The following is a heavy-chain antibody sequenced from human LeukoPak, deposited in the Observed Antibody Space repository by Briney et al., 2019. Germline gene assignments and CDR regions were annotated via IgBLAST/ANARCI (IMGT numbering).Heavy chain of an antibody. D-gene: IGHD3-3*01. J-gene: IGHJ4*02. CDR1: GGSISSGDYY. CDR2: IYYSGST. V-gene: IGHV4-30-4*08. CDR3: ARGGLRFLEWFDY. Sequence: PSETLSLTCTVSGGSISSGDYYWSWIRQPPGKGLEWIGYIYYSGSTYYNPSLKSRVTISVDTSTNQFSLKLSSVTAADTAVYYCARGGLRFLEWFDYWGQGTLVTVSS.